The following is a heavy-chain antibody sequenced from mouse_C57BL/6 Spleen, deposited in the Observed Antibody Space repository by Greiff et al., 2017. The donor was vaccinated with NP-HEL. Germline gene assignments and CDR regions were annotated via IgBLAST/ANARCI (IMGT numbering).Heavy chain of an antibody. D-gene: IGHD2-3*01. CDR1: GFTFSSYA. CDR2: ISDGGSYT. V-gene: IGHV5-4*01. J-gene: IGHJ4*01. Sequence: DVHLVESGGGLVKPGGSLKLSCAASGFTFSSYAMSWVRQTPEKRLEWVATISDGGSYTYYPDNVKGRFTISRDNAKNNPYLQMSHLKSEDTAMYYCGRGYDGYPAYAMDYWGQGTSVTVSS. CDR3: GRGYDGYPAYAMDY.